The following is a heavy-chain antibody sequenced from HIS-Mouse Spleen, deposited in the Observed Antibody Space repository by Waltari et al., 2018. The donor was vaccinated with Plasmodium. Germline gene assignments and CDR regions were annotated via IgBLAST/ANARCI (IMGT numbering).Heavy chain of an antibody. J-gene: IGHJ4*02. CDR3: ARLRYSYGYFDY. V-gene: IGHV4-59*08. CDR1: GGSISSYD. D-gene: IGHD5-18*01. Sequence: QVQLQESGPGLVKPSETLSRTCTVAGGSISSYDWSWLWPPPGTGLAWIGYIYYSGSTNYNPSRRSRCTISVDTSKNQFSLKLSSVTAADTAVYYCARLRYSYGYFDYWGQGTLVTVSS. CDR2: IYYSGST.